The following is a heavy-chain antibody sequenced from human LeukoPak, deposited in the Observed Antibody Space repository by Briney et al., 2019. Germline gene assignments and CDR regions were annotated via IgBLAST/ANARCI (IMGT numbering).Heavy chain of an antibody. CDR1: GFTFSSCE. J-gene: IGHJ4*02. CDR2: ISSGGTTI. D-gene: IGHD3-3*01. Sequence: GGSLRLSCAASGFTFSSCEMNWVRQAPGKGLGWVSYISSGGTTIYYADSVKGRFTMSRDNAKNSLYLQMNSLRAEDTAVYYCARALFSDYWGQGTLVTVSS. V-gene: IGHV3-48*03. CDR3: ARALFSDY.